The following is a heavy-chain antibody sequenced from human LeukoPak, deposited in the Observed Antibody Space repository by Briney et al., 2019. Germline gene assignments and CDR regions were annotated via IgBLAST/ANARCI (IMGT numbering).Heavy chain of an antibody. CDR1: GFTFSYAW. CDR3: ATDQGWLQFLH. D-gene: IGHD5-24*01. J-gene: IGHJ4*02. Sequence: GGSLRLSCAVSGFTFSYAWMSWVRQAPGKGLEWVGLIRTKTAGGTPDYAAPVKGRFTISRDDSKNMLYLQMNSLKTEGTAMYYCATDQGWLQFLHWGQGTLVTVSS. CDR2: IRTKTAGGTP. V-gene: IGHV3-15*01.